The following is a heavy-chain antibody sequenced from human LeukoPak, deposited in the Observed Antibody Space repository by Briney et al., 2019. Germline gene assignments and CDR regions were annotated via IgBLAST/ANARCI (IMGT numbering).Heavy chain of an antibody. CDR2: IVVGRDDT. D-gene: IGHD3-22*01. J-gene: IGHJ5*02. V-gene: IGHV1-58*02. Sequence: GASVKVSCKASGFTFTSSAMQWVRQARGQRLEWIGWIVVGRDDTNYAQKFQGRVTITRDMSTSTVYMGLSSLGSDDTAVYYCVADPYYDASGPPRWSDPWGQGTLVTVSS. CDR1: GFTFTSSA. CDR3: VADPYYDASGPPRWSDP.